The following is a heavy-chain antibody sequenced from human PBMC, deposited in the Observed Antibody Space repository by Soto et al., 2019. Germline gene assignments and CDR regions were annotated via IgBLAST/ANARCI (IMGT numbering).Heavy chain of an antibody. CDR1: GGSISSSSYY. CDR3: ASVSPYDILTGSGYHYYMAV. CDR2: IYYSGST. J-gene: IGHJ6*03. D-gene: IGHD3-9*01. V-gene: IGHV4-39*01. Sequence: LTCTVSGGSISSSSYYWGWIRQPPGKGLEWIGSIYYSGSTYYNPSLKSRVTISVDTSKNQFSLKLSSVTAADTAVYYCASVSPYDILTGSGYHYYMAVWGKGTTVTVSS.